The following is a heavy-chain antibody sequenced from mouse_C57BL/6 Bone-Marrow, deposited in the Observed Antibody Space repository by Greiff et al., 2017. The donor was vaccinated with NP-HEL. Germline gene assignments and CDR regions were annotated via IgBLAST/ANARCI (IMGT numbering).Heavy chain of an antibody. V-gene: IGHV2-6-1*01. J-gene: IGHJ3*01. CDR2: IWRDGST. Sequence: VKLMESGPGLVAPSQSLSITCTASGFSLTSYGVHWVRQPPGKGLEWLVVIWRDGSTTYNSTLKSRLNISKDNSKIQVFLKMNSLHTDDTAMYYCARHDYSTHGFAYWGQGTLVTVSA. CDR1: GFSLTSYG. D-gene: IGHD2-13*01. CDR3: ARHDYSTHGFAY.